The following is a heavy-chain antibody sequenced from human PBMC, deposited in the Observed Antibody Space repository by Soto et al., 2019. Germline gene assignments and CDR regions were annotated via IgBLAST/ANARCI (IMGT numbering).Heavy chain of an antibody. V-gene: IGHV3-23*01. J-gene: IGHJ4*02. CDR1: GFTFSTYG. CDR2: LSGDGTTT. D-gene: IGHD3-22*01. Sequence: GGSLRLSCTASGFTFSTYGMSWVRQAPGKGLEWVSSLSGDGTTTYYIDSVKGRFTISRDNSRNTLSLQMNSLRTEDTAVYYCAKDITFDSSAYTYWGQGILVTVSS. CDR3: AKDITFDSSAYTY.